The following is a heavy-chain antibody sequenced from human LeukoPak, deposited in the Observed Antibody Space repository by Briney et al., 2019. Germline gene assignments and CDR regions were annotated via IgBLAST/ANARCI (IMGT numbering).Heavy chain of an antibody. CDR1: GYTFTSYG. CDR2: ISAQHGQT. J-gene: IGHJ4*02. CDR3: AGSLGYCTSNVCYLKY. D-gene: IGHD2-8*01. V-gene: IGHV1-18*01. Sequence: GASVKVSCKASGYTFTSYGIIWVRQVAGQGLEWMGWISAQHGQTEYAPNSQDRVTMTTDTYTNTAYMELRSLRSDDTAVYYCAGSLGYCTSNVCYLKYWGQGTLVTVSS.